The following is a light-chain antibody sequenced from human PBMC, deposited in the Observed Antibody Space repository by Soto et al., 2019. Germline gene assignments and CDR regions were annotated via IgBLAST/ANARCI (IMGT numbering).Light chain of an antibody. CDR1: QGISTF. V-gene: IGKV1-9*01. Sequence: DIQLTQSPSFLSASVGDRVTITFRACQGISTFLAWYQQRPGKTPKLLIYAASTLQSGVPSRFSGSGSGTEFTLTISSLQPEDFATYDCQHVISYPPGFGPGTKVDIK. CDR3: QHVISYPPG. CDR2: AAS. J-gene: IGKJ3*01.